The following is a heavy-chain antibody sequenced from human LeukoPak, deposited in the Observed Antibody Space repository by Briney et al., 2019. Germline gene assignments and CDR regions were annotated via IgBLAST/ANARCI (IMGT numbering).Heavy chain of an antibody. J-gene: IGHJ4*02. CDR1: GFTFSSFW. V-gene: IGHV3-7*01. D-gene: IGHD1-26*01. CDR3: ARGGRVGASDY. CDR2: IKSDGSEK. Sequence: GGSLGLSCAASGFTFSSFWMTWVRQAPGKGLEWVANIKSDGSEKFYVDSVKGRFTISRDNAKNSPYLQMNSLRVEDTAVYYCARGGRVGASDYWGQGTLVTVSS.